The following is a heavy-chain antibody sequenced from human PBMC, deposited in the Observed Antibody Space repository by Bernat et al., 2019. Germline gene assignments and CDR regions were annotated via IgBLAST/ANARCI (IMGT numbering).Heavy chain of an antibody. V-gene: IGHV1-2*06. D-gene: IGHD2/OR15-2a*01. CDR3: ARYYWDDAFDI. CDR2: INPNGGGT. J-gene: IGHJ3*02. Sequence: QVQLVQSGAEVKKPGASVKVSCKASGYTFTGYYMHWVRQAPGQGLEWMGRINPNGGGTNYAQKFQGRVTMTRDTSISTAYMELSRLRSDDTAVYYCARYYWDDAFDIWGQGTVVTVSS. CDR1: GYTFTGYY.